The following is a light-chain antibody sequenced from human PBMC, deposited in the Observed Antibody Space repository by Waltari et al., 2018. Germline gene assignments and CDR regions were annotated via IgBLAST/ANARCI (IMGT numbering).Light chain of an antibody. CDR3: SSYTTTSALV. CDR2: EVS. V-gene: IGLV2-14*01. CDR1: SSDIGYTKY. J-gene: IGLJ1*01. Sequence: QSALTQPASVSGSPGQSITISCTGTSSDIGYTKYVSWYQQHPDKAPKLMIYEVSLRPSGVSNRFSGSKSGNTASLTISGRQAEDEADYYCSSYTTTSALVFGTGTKVSV.